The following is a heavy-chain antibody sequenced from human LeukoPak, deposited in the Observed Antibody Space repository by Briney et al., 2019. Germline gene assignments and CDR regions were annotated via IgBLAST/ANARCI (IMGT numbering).Heavy chain of an antibody. D-gene: IGHD3-3*01. Sequence: GGSLRLSCAVSGFTFSSYAWHWVRQAPGKGLEWVAFIRYDGSNKYYADSVKGRFTISRDNSKNTLYLQMNSLRAEDTAVYYCAKGSKEVLFTRDHYMDVWGKGTTVTISS. V-gene: IGHV3-30*02. CDR2: IRYDGSNK. J-gene: IGHJ6*03. CDR1: GFTFSSYA. CDR3: AKGSKEVLFTRDHYMDV.